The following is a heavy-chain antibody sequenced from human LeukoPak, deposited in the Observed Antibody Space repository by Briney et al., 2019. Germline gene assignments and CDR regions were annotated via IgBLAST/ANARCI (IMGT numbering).Heavy chain of an antibody. CDR3: ARERGRGRDSPWFDY. Sequence: GASVKVSCKASGYTFTSYGISWVRQAPGQGLEWMGWISAYNGNTNYAQKLQGRVTMTTDTSTSTAYMELRSLRSDDTAVYYCARERGRGRDSPWFDYWGQGTLVTVSS. CDR2: ISAYNGNT. V-gene: IGHV1-18*01. D-gene: IGHD1-26*01. J-gene: IGHJ4*02. CDR1: GYTFTSYG.